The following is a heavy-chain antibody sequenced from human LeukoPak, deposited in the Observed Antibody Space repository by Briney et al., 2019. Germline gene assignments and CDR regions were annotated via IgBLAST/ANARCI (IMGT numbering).Heavy chain of an antibody. CDR2: IDWNNDK. D-gene: IGHD2-8*02. V-gene: IGHV2-70*01. Sequence: SGPALVKPTQTLTLTCTFSGFSLNTLAMCVSWIRQPPGQPLERPALIDWNNDKYYSTSLKTRLTISKDTSKNQVGLTMANMDPVDTATYYCTSGLSGNFDYWGQGTLVTVSS. CDR3: TSGLSGNFDY. CDR1: GFSLNTLAMC. J-gene: IGHJ4*01.